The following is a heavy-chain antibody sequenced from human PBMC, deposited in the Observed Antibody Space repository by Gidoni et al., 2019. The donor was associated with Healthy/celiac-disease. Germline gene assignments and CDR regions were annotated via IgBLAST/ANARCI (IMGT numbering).Heavy chain of an antibody. J-gene: IGHJ2*01. CDR2: IGTAGDT. V-gene: IGHV3-13*01. D-gene: IGHD3-22*01. CDR3: ARASDSSGYYYSWYFDL. CDR1: GLTFRSYD. Sequence: EVQLVESGGGLVQPGGSLRLSCAASGLTFRSYDMHWVRQANGKGLEWVSAIGTAGDTYYPGSGKGRFTISRENAKNSLYLQMNSLRAGDTAVYYCARASDSSGYYYSWYFDLWGRGTLVTVSS.